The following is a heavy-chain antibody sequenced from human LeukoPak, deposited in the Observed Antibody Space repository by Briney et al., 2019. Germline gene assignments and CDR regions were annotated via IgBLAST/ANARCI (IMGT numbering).Heavy chain of an antibody. Sequence: SETLSLTCAVSGGSINNSNWWSWVRQPPGKGLEWIGEIYHSGSTNYNPSLKSRLTIPVDKSKNQFSLHLNSVTAADTAVYYCARVITGLGPDYWGQGTLVTVSS. D-gene: IGHD3-16*01. CDR3: ARVITGLGPDY. CDR1: GGSINNSNW. CDR2: IYHSGST. V-gene: IGHV4-4*02. J-gene: IGHJ4*02.